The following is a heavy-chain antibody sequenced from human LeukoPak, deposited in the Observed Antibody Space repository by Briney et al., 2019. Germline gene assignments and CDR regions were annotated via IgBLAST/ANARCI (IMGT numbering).Heavy chain of an antibody. Sequence: GGSLRLSCAASGFTFSTYAMSWVRQAPGKGLEWVSAISGSGGSTYYADSVKGRFSISRDNSKNTLYLQMNSLRAEDTAVYYCAKVTSGSYSPFGYWGQGTLVTVSS. V-gene: IGHV3-23*01. J-gene: IGHJ4*02. CDR3: AKVTSGSYSPFGY. D-gene: IGHD1-26*01. CDR1: GFTFSTYA. CDR2: ISGSGGST.